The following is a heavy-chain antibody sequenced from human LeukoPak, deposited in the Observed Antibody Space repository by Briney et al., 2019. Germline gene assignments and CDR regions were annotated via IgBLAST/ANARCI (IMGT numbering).Heavy chain of an antibody. CDR1: GFSLSTSAVA. D-gene: IGHD2-15*01. Sequence: SGPTLVNPTQTLTLTCTFSGFSLSTSAVAVGWIRQPPGKALEWLANIYWDDDKRYSPSLKSRLTITQDTSKNQVVLKMTNMDPVDTATYSCAHSLCSGGSCYSGFDYWGQGTLVTVSS. J-gene: IGHJ4*02. V-gene: IGHV2-5*02. CDR3: AHSLCSGGSCYSGFDY. CDR2: IYWDDDK.